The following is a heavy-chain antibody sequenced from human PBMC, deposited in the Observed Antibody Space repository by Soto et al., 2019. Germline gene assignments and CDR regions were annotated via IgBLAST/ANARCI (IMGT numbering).Heavy chain of an antibody. CDR3: ARAGDYGDTFDY. Sequence: SETLSLPCAGTGGSMSSYYWSWIRQPAGKGLEWIGRIYTSGSTNYNPSLKSRVTMSVDTSKNQFSLKLSSVTAADTAVYYCARAGDYGDTFDYWGQGTLVTVSS. D-gene: IGHD4-17*01. CDR2: IYTSGST. J-gene: IGHJ4*02. CDR1: GGSMSSYY. V-gene: IGHV4-4*07.